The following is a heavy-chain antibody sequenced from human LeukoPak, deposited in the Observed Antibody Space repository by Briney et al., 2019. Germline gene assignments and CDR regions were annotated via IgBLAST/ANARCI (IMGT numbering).Heavy chain of an antibody. Sequence: ASVKVSCKASGYTFTDCYMHWVRQAPGQGLEWMGWVNPNSGGTKYAQEFQGRVTMTRDTSISIAYMELSSLRSDDTAVYYCARGSTLTVTKNLPQEYWGRGTLVTVSS. CDR1: GYTFTDCY. CDR3: ARGSTLTVTKNLPQEY. CDR2: VNPNSGGT. J-gene: IGHJ4*02. V-gene: IGHV1-2*02. D-gene: IGHD4-17*01.